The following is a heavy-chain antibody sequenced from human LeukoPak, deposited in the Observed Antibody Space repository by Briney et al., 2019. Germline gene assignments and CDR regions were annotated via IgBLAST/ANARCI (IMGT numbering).Heavy chain of an antibody. Sequence: GGSLRLSCAASGFTFSDYYMSWIRQAPGKGLEWVPYISSSGSTIYYADSVKGRFTISRDNAKSSLYLQMNSLRAEDTAVYYCARVPSGSYYGDAFDIWGQGTMVTVSS. V-gene: IGHV3-11*01. CDR2: ISSSGSTI. CDR3: ARVPSGSYYGDAFDI. D-gene: IGHD1-26*01. CDR1: GFTFSDYY. J-gene: IGHJ3*02.